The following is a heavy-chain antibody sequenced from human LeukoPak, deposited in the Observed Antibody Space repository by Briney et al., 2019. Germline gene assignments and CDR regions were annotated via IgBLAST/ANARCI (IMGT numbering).Heavy chain of an antibody. CDR3: ARSYGWYIDY. V-gene: IGHV4-34*01. J-gene: IGHJ4*02. CDR2: INHSGST. Sequence: SETLSLTCAVYGGSFSGYYWSWIRQPPGKGLEWIGEINHSGSTNYNPSLKSRVTISVDTSKNQFSLKLSSVTAADTAVYYCARSYGWYIDYWGQGTLVTVSS. CDR1: GGSFSGYY. D-gene: IGHD1-26*01.